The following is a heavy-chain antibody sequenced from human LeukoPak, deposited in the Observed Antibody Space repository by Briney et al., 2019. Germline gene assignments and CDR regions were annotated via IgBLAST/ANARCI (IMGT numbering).Heavy chain of an antibody. CDR3: ARGYCSGGTCPYYFDY. Sequence: ASVTVSFTASGYTFTGYYIHWVRQAPGQGLEWMGQISPDSGGTNYAQKFQVRVTMTRDTSISTAYMELSRLTSDDTAVYYCARGYCSGGTCPYYFDYWGQGTLVTVSS. CDR1: GYTFTGYY. J-gene: IGHJ4*02. CDR2: ISPDSGGT. D-gene: IGHD2-15*01. V-gene: IGHV1-2*06.